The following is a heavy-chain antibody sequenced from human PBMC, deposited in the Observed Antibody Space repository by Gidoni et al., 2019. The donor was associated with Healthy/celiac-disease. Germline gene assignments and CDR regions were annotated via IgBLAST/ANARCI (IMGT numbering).Heavy chain of an antibody. Sequence: QVQLVESGGGVVQPGRSLRLSCAASGFIFRAYGRHWVRQAPGKGLEWVAVISYDGSNKYYADSVKGRFTISRDNSKNTLYLQMDSLGAEDTALYYCGKDWGYGDYTPGDYWGQGTLVTVSS. D-gene: IGHD4-17*01. V-gene: IGHV3-30*18. CDR3: GKDWGYGDYTPGDY. CDR2: ISYDGSNK. CDR1: GFIFRAYG. J-gene: IGHJ4*02.